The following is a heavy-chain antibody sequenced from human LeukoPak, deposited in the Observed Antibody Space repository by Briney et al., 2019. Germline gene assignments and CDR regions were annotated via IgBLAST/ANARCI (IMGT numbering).Heavy chain of an antibody. CDR3: ATGNSSCNDY. J-gene: IGHJ4*02. CDR2: VKGDGRTT. Sequence: GGSLRLSCAASGLTFSDFWMHWVRQPPGKGLVWVALVKGDGRTTIYADSVKGRFTISRDNAKNTLYLQMNSLRADDSGVYYCATGNSSCNDYWGQGVLVTVSS. CDR1: GLTFSDFW. D-gene: IGHD2/OR15-2a*01. V-gene: IGHV3-74*01.